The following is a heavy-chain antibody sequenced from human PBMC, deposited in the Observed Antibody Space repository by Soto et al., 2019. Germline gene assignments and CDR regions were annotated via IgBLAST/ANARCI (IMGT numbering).Heavy chain of an antibody. Sequence: SLRLPCAASRFTFDGYGMHWVRQAPGKGQEWLSVSSCTCGSIGYAGCCHGRLSISSDNAKSSLYLQMNSLRAEDTALYYCANAEYRIRNSYYDFWSGYYNYYYYGMDVWRQGTTVTVSS. CDR1: RFTFDGYG. CDR2: SSCTCGSI. V-gene: IGHV3-9*01. D-gene: IGHD3-3*01. J-gene: IGHJ6*02. CDR3: ANAEYRIRNSYYDFWSGYYNYYYYGMDV.